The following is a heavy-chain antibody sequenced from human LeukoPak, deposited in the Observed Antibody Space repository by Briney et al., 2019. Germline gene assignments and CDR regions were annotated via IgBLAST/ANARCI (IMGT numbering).Heavy chain of an antibody. D-gene: IGHD3-22*01. CDR3: ARLSYDSSGYYSYYFDY. Sequence: SETLSLTCTVSGGSISSYYWSWLRQPPGKGLEWIGYIYYSGSTNYNPSLKSPVTISVDTSKNQFSLKLSSVTAADTAVYYCARLSYDSSGYYSYYFDYWGQGTLVTVSS. V-gene: IGHV4-59*08. J-gene: IGHJ4*02. CDR2: IYYSGST. CDR1: GGSISSYY.